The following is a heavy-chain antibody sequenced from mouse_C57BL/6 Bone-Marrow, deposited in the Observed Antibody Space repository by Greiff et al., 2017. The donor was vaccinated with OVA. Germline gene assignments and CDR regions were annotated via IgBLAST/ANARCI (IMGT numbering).Heavy chain of an antibody. CDR2: ISDGGSYT. D-gene: IGHD1-1*01. J-gene: IGHJ1*03. V-gene: IGHV5-4*03. CDR1: GFTFSSYA. CDR3: AKAITTVVATRYFDV. Sequence: EVKLQESGGGLVKPGGSLKLSCAASGFTFSSYAMSWVRQTPEKRLEWVATISDGGSYTYYPDNVKGRFTISRDNAKNTLYLQMSHLKSEDTAMYYCAKAITTVVATRYFDVWGTGTTVTVSA.